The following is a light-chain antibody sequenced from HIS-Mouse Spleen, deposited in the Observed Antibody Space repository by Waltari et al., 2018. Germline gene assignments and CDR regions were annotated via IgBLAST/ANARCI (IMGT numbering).Light chain of an antibody. CDR3: QQLNSYPPT. V-gene: IGKV1-9*01. CDR2: AAS. Sequence: DIQLTQSPSFLSASVGDRVTITCRASQGISSYLAWYQQKPGKAPKLLIYAASTLQSGVPTRFSGSGAGTEVTLTISSLQPEDFATYYCQQLNSYPPTFGQGTKVEIK. CDR1: QGISSY. J-gene: IGKJ1*01.